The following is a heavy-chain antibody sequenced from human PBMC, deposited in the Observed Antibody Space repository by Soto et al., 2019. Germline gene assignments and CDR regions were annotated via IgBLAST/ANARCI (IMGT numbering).Heavy chain of an antibody. Sequence: SETLSLTCTVSGGSISSSSYYWGWIRQPPGKGLEWIGSIYYSGSTYYNPSLKSRVTISVDTSKNQFSLKLSSVTAADTAVYYCARAADWLLYIDYWGQGTLVTVSS. CDR1: GGSISSSSYY. J-gene: IGHJ4*02. V-gene: IGHV4-39*07. CDR2: IYYSGST. CDR3: ARAADWLLYIDY. D-gene: IGHD3-9*01.